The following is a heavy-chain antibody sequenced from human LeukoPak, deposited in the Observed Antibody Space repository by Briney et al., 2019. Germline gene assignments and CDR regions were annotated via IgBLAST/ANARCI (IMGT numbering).Heavy chain of an antibody. Sequence: GASVKVSCKASGYTFTSFYIHWVRQAPGQGLEWMAIINPSGGTTRYAQKFQGRVTMTRDTSTSTVYMELSSLRSEDTAVYYCARDARPSYDTSGYYSPGDYWGQGTLVTVSS. CDR1: GYTFTSFY. CDR2: INPSGGTT. D-gene: IGHD3-22*01. J-gene: IGHJ4*02. V-gene: IGHV1-46*01. CDR3: ARDARPSYDTSGYYSPGDY.